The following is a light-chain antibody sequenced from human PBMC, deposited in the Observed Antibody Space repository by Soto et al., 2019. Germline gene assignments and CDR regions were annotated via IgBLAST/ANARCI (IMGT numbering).Light chain of an antibody. CDR3: QSFDISLSTSV. CDR1: SSNIGAGYD. V-gene: IGLV1-40*01. CDR2: AND. Sequence: QSVLTQPPSVSGAPGQRVSISCTGSSSNIGAGYDVHWYQQIPGTAPKLLIFANDNRPSGVPDRFSGSKSGTSASLAITGLQAGDEADYYCQSFDISLSTSVFGGGTKLTVL. J-gene: IGLJ2*01.